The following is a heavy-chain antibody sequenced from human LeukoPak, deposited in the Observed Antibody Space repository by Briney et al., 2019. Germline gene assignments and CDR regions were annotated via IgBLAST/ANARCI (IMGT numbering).Heavy chain of an antibody. J-gene: IGHJ4*02. CDR3: AREGYYGSGSPPSLYFDY. D-gene: IGHD3-10*01. Sequence: GGSLRLSCAASGFTFRNYVIHWVRQAPGKGLEWVAVTSSDLNVKLYADSVKGRLTISRDNSRSTLYLQMNSLRPEDTAIYYCAREGYYGSGSPPSLYFDYWGQGTLVTVSS. V-gene: IGHV3-30-3*01. CDR2: TSSDLNVK. CDR1: GFTFRNYV.